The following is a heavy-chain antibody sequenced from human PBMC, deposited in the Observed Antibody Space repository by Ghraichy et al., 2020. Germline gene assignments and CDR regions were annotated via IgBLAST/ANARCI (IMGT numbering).Heavy chain of an antibody. J-gene: IGHJ4*02. CDR2: INHSGST. D-gene: IGHD5-18*01. V-gene: IGHV4-34*01. Sequence: SETLSLTCAVYGGSFSGYYWSWIRQPPGKGLEWIGEINHSGSTNYTPSLKSRVTISVDTSKNQFSLNLNSVTAADTAVYYCARLAEPWIQLWQGVDYWGQGTLVTVSS. CDR3: ARLAEPWIQLWQGVDY. CDR1: GGSFSGYY.